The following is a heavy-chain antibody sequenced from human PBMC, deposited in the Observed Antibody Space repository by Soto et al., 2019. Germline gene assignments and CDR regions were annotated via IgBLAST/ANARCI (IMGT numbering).Heavy chain of an antibody. Sequence: GGSLRLSCAASGFTFSSYGMSWVRQAPGKGLEWVSAISGSGGSTYYADSVKGRFTISRDNAKNTLYLQMNSLRVEDTAVYYCARREGYCSGGTCYFDHWGQGAPVTVSS. CDR2: ISGSGGST. V-gene: IGHV3-23*01. CDR1: GFTFSSYG. D-gene: IGHD2-15*01. CDR3: ARREGYCSGGTCYFDH. J-gene: IGHJ4*02.